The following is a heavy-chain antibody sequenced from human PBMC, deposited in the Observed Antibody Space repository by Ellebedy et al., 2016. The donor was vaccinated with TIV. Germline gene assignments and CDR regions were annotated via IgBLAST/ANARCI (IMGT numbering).Heavy chain of an antibody. D-gene: IGHD6-19*01. CDR3: ARTLMKQWAGVGAFDL. CDR2: IHYTGFT. Sequence: GSLRLSCTVSNSSISGYYWAWIRQPPGKGLEWIGYIHYTGFTHYNPSLKSRATISVASSKNQFSLKLNSVAAADTARYFCARTLMKQWAGVGAFDLWGQGTVVSVSS. J-gene: IGHJ3*01. V-gene: IGHV4-59*08. CDR1: NSSISGYY.